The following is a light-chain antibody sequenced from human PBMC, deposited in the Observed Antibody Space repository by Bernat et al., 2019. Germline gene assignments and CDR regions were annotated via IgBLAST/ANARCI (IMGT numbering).Light chain of an antibody. Sequence: DIVLTQSPGTLSLSPGERATLSCRASQSIIGSYLAWYQQKPGQAPRLLIYGASSRATGIPDRFSGSGSVTDFTLTISRLEPEDFAVYYCQQYDNTPPAYTFGQGTKLEIK. CDR3: QQYDNTPPAYT. CDR2: GAS. V-gene: IGKV3-20*01. CDR1: QSIIGSY. J-gene: IGKJ2*01.